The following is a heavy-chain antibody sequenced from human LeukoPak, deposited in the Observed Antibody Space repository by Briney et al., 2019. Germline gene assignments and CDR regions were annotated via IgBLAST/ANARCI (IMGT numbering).Heavy chain of an antibody. J-gene: IGHJ4*02. CDR2: INTDGSTT. D-gene: IGHD1-26*01. V-gene: IGHV3-74*01. CDR1: EFTFSSYW. Sequence: PGGSLRLSCAASEFTFSSYWMHWVRQAPGKGLVWVSRINTDGSTTTYADSVKGRFTISRDNAKNTLYLQMNSLRAEDTAVYYCARDNRGSYLDDFEYWGQGTLVTVSS. CDR3: ARDNRGSYLDDFEY.